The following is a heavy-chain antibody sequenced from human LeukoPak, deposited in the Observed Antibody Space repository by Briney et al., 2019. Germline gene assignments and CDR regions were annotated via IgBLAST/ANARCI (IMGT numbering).Heavy chain of an antibody. J-gene: IGHJ4*02. CDR2: ISAYNGNT. Sequence: ASVKVSCKASGYTFTSQGISWVRPAPGQGLAWMGWISAYNGNTNYEQKLQGRVTMTTDTSTSTAYMELRSLRSDDTAVYYCARGKGKNYYDSSGYYFYWGQGTLVTVSS. D-gene: IGHD3-22*01. CDR1: GYTFTSQG. CDR3: ARGKGKNYYDSSGYYFY. V-gene: IGHV1-18*01.